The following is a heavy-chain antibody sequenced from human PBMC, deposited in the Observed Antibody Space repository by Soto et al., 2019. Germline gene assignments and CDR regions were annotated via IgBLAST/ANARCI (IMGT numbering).Heavy chain of an antibody. CDR3: AIHPGRGAFDI. V-gene: IGHV1-3*01. J-gene: IGHJ3*02. CDR1: GYTFTSSA. Sequence: ASVKVSCKASGYTFTSSAIHWGRQAPGQRLEWMGWINAGNGNTKYSQKFQGRVTITRDTSASTAYMELNSLRAEDTAVYYCAIHPGRGAFDIWGQGTMVTVSS. D-gene: IGHD3-10*01. CDR2: INAGNGNT.